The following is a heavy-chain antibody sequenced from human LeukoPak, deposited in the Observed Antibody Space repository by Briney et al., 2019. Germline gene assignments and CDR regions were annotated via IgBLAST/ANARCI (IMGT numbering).Heavy chain of an antibody. J-gene: IGHJ4*02. D-gene: IGHD2-15*01. CDR1: GGTFSSYA. Sequence: ASVKVSCKASGGTFSSYAISWVRQAPGQGLEWMGRIIPRLGIVNQAQKFQGRVTITADKSTSTAYMELSSLRSEDTAVYYGARDREGGNSFDYWGQGTLVTVSS. CDR2: IIPRLGIV. CDR3: ARDREGGNSFDY. V-gene: IGHV1-69*04.